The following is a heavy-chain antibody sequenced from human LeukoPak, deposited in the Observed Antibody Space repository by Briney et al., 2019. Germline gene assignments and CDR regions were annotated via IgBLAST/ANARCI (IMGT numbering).Heavy chain of an antibody. CDR2: FDPEDGET. CDR3: ARPRSYYYDSSGYEAFDI. V-gene: IGHV1-24*01. CDR1: GYTHTELS. Sequence: ASVKVSCKVSGYTHTELSMHWVRQAPGKGLEWMGGFDPEDGETIYAQKFQGRVTMTEDTSTDTAYMELSSLRSEDTAVYYCARPRSYYYDSSGYEAFDIWGQGTMVTVSS. J-gene: IGHJ3*02. D-gene: IGHD3-22*01.